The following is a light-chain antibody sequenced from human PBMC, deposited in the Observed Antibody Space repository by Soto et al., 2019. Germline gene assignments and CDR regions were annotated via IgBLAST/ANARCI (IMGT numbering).Light chain of an antibody. J-gene: IGKJ1*01. Sequence: EIVMTQSPATLSVSPGERATLSCRASQSISTNLAWYQQIPGQAPRLLIFGASTRATGIPGRFRGSGSGTEFTLTISSLQSEDFVVYYCQQYNDWPLWTFGKGTKV. V-gene: IGKV3-15*01. CDR3: QQYNDWPLWT. CDR2: GAS. CDR1: QSISTN.